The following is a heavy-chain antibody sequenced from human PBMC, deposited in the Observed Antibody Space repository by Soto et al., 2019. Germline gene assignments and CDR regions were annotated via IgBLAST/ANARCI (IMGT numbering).Heavy chain of an antibody. D-gene: IGHD3-16*02. CDR1: GGSFSGYY. CDR3: ARGVSYRWVY. V-gene: IGHV4-34*01. Sequence: SETLSLTCAVYGGSFSGYYLSWIRQPPGKGLEWIGEINHSGSTNYNPSLKSRVTISVDTSKNQFSLELTSVAAADTAVYYCARGVSYRWVYWGQGTLVTVSS. J-gene: IGHJ4*02. CDR2: INHSGST.